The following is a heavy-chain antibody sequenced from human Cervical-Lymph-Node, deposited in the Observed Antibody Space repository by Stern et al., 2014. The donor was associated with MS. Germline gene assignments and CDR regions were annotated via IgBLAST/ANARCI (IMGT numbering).Heavy chain of an antibody. V-gene: IGHV1-69*01. D-gene: IGHD2-21*02. J-gene: IGHJ5*01. Sequence: QVQLVQSGAEVKKPGSSVKVSCKVSGGTFSDNAFSWVRQAPGQGLEWMGGSIPIFGAAYYAQNFQGRVTITADESTSTVYMEMSSLRSEDTAVYHCARGAYCGGDCYWGWFDSWGQGTLVTVSS. CDR3: ARGAYCGGDCYWGWFDS. CDR1: GGTFSDNA. CDR2: SIPIFGAA.